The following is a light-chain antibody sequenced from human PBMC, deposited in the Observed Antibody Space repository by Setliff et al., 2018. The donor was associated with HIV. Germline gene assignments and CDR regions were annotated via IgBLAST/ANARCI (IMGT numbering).Light chain of an antibody. J-gene: IGLJ1*01. Sequence: QSALAQPASASGSPGQSITISCTGTSSDVGSYNLVSWYQQHPGKAPKLMIYEVSKRPSGVSNRFSGSKSGNTASLTISGLQAEDEADYYCCSYAGSSTPYVFGTGTKVTV. CDR1: SSDVGSYNL. V-gene: IGLV2-23*02. CDR2: EVS. CDR3: CSYAGSSTPYV.